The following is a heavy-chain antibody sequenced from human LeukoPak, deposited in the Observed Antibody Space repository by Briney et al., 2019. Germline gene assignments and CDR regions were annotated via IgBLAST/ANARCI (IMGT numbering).Heavy chain of an antibody. V-gene: IGHV3-21*01. J-gene: IGHJ4*02. CDR3: ARKSSAVAGPFDY. D-gene: IGHD6-19*01. CDR1: GFTFSSYA. Sequence: GGSLRLSRAASGFTFSSYAMNWVRQAPGKGLEWVSSISSTSSYIYYADSVKGRFTISRDNAKNSLYLQMNSLRAEDTAVYYCARKSSAVAGPFDYWGQGTLVTVSS. CDR2: ISSTSSYI.